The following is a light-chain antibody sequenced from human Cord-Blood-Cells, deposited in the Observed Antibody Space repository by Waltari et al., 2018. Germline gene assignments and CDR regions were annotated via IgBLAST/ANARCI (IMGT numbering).Light chain of an antibody. Sequence: QSALTQPASVSGSPGQSITIPCTGTSSDVGGYNYVSWYQQHPGKAPKLMIYEVSNRPSGVSNRFSGSKSGNTASLTISGLQAEDEADYYCSSYTSSSLAFGGGTKLTVL. V-gene: IGLV2-14*01. CDR3: SSYTSSSLA. CDR1: SSDVGGYNY. J-gene: IGLJ2*01. CDR2: EVS.